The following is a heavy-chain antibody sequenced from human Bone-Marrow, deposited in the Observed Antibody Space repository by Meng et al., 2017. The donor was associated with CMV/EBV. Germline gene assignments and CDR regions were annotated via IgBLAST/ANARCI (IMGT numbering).Heavy chain of an antibody. Sequence: GHLARQWGVLVQPWGSLRLSCAPSGFTFDDYAMHWVRQAPGKGLEWVSVIYSGGSTYYADSVKGRFTISRDNSKNTLYLQMNSLRAEDTAVYYCARDHSSSSIPLDYWGQGTLVTVSS. D-gene: IGHD6-6*01. CDR2: IYSGGST. J-gene: IGHJ4*02. CDR3: ARDHSSSSIPLDY. CDR1: GFTFDDYA. V-gene: IGHV3-66*01.